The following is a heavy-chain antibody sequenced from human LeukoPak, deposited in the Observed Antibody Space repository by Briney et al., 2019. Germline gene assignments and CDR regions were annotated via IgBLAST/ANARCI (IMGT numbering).Heavy chain of an antibody. D-gene: IGHD3-22*01. CDR2: INPNSGGT. Sequence: ASVKVSCKASGYTFTGYYMHWVRQAPGQGLEWMGWINPNSGGTNYAQKFQGRVTMTRDTSISTAYMELSRLRSDDTAVYYCARGMYYYDSSGYYQPWGYWGQGTLVTVSS. CDR1: GYTFTGYY. J-gene: IGHJ4*02. V-gene: IGHV1-2*02. CDR3: ARGMYYYDSSGYYQPWGY.